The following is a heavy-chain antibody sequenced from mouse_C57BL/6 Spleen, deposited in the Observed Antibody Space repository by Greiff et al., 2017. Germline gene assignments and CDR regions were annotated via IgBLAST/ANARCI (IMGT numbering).Heavy chain of an antibody. CDR1: GFTFTDYY. Sequence: EVQVVESGGGLVQPGGSLSLSCAASGFTFTDYYMSWVRQPPGKALEWLGFIRNKANGYTTEYSASVKGRFTISRDNSQSILYLQMNALRAEDSATYYCARGGSSLYWGQGTTLTVSS. J-gene: IGHJ2*01. D-gene: IGHD1-1*01. V-gene: IGHV7-3*01. CDR2: IRNKANGYTT. CDR3: ARGGSSLY.